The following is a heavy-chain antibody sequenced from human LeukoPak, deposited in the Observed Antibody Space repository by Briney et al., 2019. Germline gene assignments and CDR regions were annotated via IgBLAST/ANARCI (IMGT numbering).Heavy chain of an antibody. CDR2: INWNGGST. Sequence: GGSLRLSCAASGFTFDDYGMSWVRQAPGKGLEWVSGINWNGGSTGYADSVKGRFTISRDNAKNSLYLQMNSLRAEDTALYYCARVGGYSYGLYYFDYWGQGTLVTVSS. V-gene: IGHV3-20*04. CDR3: ARVGGYSYGLYYFDY. D-gene: IGHD5-18*01. J-gene: IGHJ4*02. CDR1: GFTFDDYG.